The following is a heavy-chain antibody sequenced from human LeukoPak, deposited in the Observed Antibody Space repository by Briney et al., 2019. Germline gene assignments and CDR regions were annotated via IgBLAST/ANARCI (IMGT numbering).Heavy chain of an antibody. CDR1: GFTFSSYS. CDR2: ISYDGSNK. V-gene: IGHV3-30*18. D-gene: IGHD2-15*01. Sequence: PGGSLRLSCAASGFTFSSYSMHWVRQAPGKGLEWVAVISYDGSNKYYTDSVKGRFTISRDNSKNTLYLQMNSLRAEDTAVYYCAKDRFACSGGSCYLFDYWGQGTLVTVSS. CDR3: AKDRFACSGGSCYLFDY. J-gene: IGHJ4*02.